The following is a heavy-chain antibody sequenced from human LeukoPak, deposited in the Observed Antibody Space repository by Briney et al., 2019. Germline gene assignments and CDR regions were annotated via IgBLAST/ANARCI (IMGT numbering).Heavy chain of an antibody. J-gene: IGHJ3*02. V-gene: IGHV3-30*02. CDR1: GFTFSSYG. CDR2: IRYDGSNK. CDR3: AKAHYDFWSLDAFDI. Sequence: GGSLRLSCAASGFTFSSYGMHWVRQAPGKGLEWVAFIRYDGSNKYYADSVKGRFTISRDNSKNTLYLQMNSLRAEDTAVYYCAKAHYDFWSLDAFDIWGQGIMVTVSS. D-gene: IGHD3-3*01.